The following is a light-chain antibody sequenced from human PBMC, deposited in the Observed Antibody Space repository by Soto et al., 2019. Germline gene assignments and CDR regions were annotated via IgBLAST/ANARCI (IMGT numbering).Light chain of an antibody. J-gene: IGKJ1*01. CDR3: QQYGSSPRT. Sequence: ESVLTQSPGTLYLSPGERATLSCRASQSVSSSYLAWYQQKPGQPPRLLIYGASSRATGIPDRFGGSGSGTDFTLTISRLQPEDFAVYYCQQYGSSPRTFGQGTKVDIK. CDR2: GAS. V-gene: IGKV3-20*01. CDR1: QSVSSSY.